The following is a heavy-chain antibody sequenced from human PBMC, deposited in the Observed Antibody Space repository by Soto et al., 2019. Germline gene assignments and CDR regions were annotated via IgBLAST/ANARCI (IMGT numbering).Heavy chain of an antibody. CDR2: IYYSGST. V-gene: IGHV4-39*01. CDR3: ARHPMSYDFWSVDWVLDY. Sequence: SETLSLTCTVSGGSISSSSYYWGWIRQPPGKGLEWIGSIYYSGSTYYNPSLKSRVTISVETSKNQFSLKLSSVTAAETAVYYCARHPMSYDFWSVDWVLDYWGQGTLVTVSS. D-gene: IGHD3-3*01. CDR1: GGSISSSSYY. J-gene: IGHJ4*02.